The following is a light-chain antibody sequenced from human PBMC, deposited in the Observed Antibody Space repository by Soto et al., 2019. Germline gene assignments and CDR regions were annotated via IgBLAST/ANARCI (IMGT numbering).Light chain of an antibody. Sequence: EMVTTQSKATLSVSRGVGDTLSCRASQSVSGYLAWYQQKPGQAPRLLIYDVSNRATGIPARFSGSGSGTDFTLTISSLEPEDFAIYYCQQRDYWQVTFGQGTRLEIK. V-gene: IGKV3-11*01. J-gene: IGKJ5*01. CDR1: QSVSGY. CDR2: DVS. CDR3: QQRDYWQVT.